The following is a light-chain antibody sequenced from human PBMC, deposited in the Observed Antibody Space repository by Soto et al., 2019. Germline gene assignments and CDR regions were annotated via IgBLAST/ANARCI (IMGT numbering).Light chain of an antibody. V-gene: IGLV2-14*01. J-gene: IGLJ1*01. CDR2: DVS. Sequence: QSALTQPASVSGSPGQSITISCTGTSSDVGGYNYVSWYQQHPGKAPKLMIYDVSNRPSGASNRFSGSKSGNTASLTISGLQAEDEADYYCSSYTSTLRYVFGTGTKVTVL. CDR3: SSYTSTLRYV. CDR1: SSDVGGYNY.